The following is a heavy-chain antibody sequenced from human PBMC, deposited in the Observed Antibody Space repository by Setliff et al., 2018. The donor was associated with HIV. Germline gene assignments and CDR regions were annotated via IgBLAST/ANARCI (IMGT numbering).Heavy chain of an antibody. V-gene: IGHV3-9*01. CDR3: VKDGSATGLYYHYIDA. D-gene: IGHD3-9*01. CDR2: VDWAGDVT. Sequence: SLRLSCEGSGFTFNNFAMHWVRQSPGKGLEWVAGVDWAGDVTAYGDFAKGRCTISRDNVKNSLYLQMHSLTTEDTASYFCVKDGSATGLYYHYIDAWGKGTTVTVSS. J-gene: IGHJ6*03. CDR1: GFTFNNFA.